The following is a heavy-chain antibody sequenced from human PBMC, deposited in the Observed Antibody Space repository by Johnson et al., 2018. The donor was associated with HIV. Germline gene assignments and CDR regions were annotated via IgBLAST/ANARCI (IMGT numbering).Heavy chain of an antibody. CDR2: INQDGSEK. CDR1: GFTFSSYW. Sequence: EVQLLESGGGLVQPGGSLRLSCAASGFTFSSYWLSWVRQAPGKGLEWVANINQDGSEKYYVDSVKGRFTISRDNAKNSLYLQMNSLRAEDTAVYYCARENGVEMATVNDAFDIWGQGTMVTVSS. CDR3: ARENGVEMATVNDAFDI. D-gene: IGHD5-24*01. V-gene: IGHV3-7*01. J-gene: IGHJ3*02.